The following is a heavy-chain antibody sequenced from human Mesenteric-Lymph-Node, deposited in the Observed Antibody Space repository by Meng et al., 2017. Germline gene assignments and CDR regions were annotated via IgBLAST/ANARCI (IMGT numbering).Heavy chain of an antibody. D-gene: IGHD1-14*01. V-gene: IGHV3-23*04. J-gene: IGHJ4*02. CDR1: GFTFSHCG. CDR2: VSGSGGST. CDR3: ARSGLEGTFDY. Sequence: VQLVGAGGGVVQPGRSLSLSCAASGFTFSHCGFHWVRQAPGKGLEWVSGVSGSGGSTYYADSVKGRFTISRDNSKNTVYLRMNSLRAEDTAVYYCARSGLEGTFDYWGQGSLVTVSS.